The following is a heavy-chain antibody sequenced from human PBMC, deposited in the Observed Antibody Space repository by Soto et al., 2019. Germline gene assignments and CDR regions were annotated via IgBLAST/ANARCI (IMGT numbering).Heavy chain of an antibody. CDR1: GGTFSSYA. CDR2: IIPIFGTA. CDR3: AREDWNDKHFEY. J-gene: IGHJ4*02. Sequence: VASVKVSCKASGGTFSSYAISWVRQAPGQGLEWMGGIIPIFGTANYAQKFRGRVTITADESTSTAYMELSSLRSEDTAVYYCAREDWNDKHFEYRGQGTLVTVSS. V-gene: IGHV1-69*13. D-gene: IGHD1-1*01.